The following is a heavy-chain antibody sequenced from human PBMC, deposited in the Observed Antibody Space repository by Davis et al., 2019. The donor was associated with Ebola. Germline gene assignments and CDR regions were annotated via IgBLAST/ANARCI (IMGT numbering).Heavy chain of an antibody. J-gene: IGHJ5*02. CDR1: GGSISSGGYY. D-gene: IGHD2-2*01. V-gene: IGHV4-31*03. CDR3: ARASIVVVPAARRGHWFDP. CDR2: IYYSGST. Sequence: PSETLSLTCTVSGGSISSGGYYWSWIRQHPGKGLEWIGYIYYSGSTYYNPSLKSRVTISVDTSKNQFSLKLSSVTAADTAVYYCARASIVVVPAARRGHWFDPWGQGTLVTVSS.